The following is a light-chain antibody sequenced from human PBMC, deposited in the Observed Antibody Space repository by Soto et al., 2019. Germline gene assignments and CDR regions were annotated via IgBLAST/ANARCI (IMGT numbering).Light chain of an antibody. CDR2: DNN. V-gene: IGLV1-40*01. CDR3: QSYDSSLSVWV. Sequence: QSVLTQPPSVSGAPGQRVTISCTGSSSNIGAGYDVHWYQQLPGTAPQLVIYDNNNRPSGVPDRFSGSKSGTSASLAITGLQAEDEADYYCQSYDSSLSVWVFGGGTKLTVL. CDR1: SSNIGAGYD. J-gene: IGLJ3*02.